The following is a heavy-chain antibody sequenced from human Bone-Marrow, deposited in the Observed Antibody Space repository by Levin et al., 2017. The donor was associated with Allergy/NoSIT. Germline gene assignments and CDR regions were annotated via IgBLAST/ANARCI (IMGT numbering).Heavy chain of an antibody. D-gene: IGHD1-20*01. CDR2: MSYRGNT. Sequence: SQTLSLTCTVSGGSISSYFWSWIRQPPGKGLEWIGYMSYRGNTKYNPSLKSRVTISGDTPKNQFFLKLNSVTAADTAVYYCARQDNWFFDFWGQGALVTVAS. J-gene: IGHJ4*02. CDR3: ARQDNWFFDF. V-gene: IGHV4-59*01. CDR1: GGSISSYF.